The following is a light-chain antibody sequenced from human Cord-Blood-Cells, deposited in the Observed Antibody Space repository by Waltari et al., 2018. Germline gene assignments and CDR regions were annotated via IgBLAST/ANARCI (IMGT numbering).Light chain of an antibody. J-gene: IGKJ4*01. Sequence: DIVMTQSPDSLAVSLGERATINCKSSQSVLYSSNNKNYLAWYQQKPGQPLKLLIYWASTRESGVPDRFSGSGSGTDFTLTIRRLQAEDVAVYYCQQYYSTPLTFGGGTKVEIK. CDR1: QSVLYSSNNKNY. CDR3: QQYYSTPLT. V-gene: IGKV4-1*01. CDR2: WAS.